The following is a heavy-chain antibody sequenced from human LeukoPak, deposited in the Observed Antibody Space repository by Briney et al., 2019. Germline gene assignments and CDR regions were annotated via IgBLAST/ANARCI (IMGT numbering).Heavy chain of an antibody. CDR2: IYTSGST. Sequence: PSETLSPTCTVSGGPISSYYWSWIRQPAGKGLEWIGRIYTSGSTNYNPSLKSRVTMSVDTSKNQFSLKLSSVTAADTAVYYCARVSSGWSPNAFDIWGQGTMVTVSS. D-gene: IGHD6-19*01. CDR3: ARVSSGWSPNAFDI. CDR1: GGPISSYY. V-gene: IGHV4-4*07. J-gene: IGHJ3*02.